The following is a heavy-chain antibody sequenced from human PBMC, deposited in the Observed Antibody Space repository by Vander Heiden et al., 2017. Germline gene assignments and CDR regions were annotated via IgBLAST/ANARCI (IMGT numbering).Heavy chain of an antibody. V-gene: IGHV5-51*01. CDR2: IYPGDSDT. D-gene: IGHD2-2*01. CDR3: ARLGLPAAIVAYRRGMDV. CDR1: GYSFTSYW. Sequence: EVQLVQSGAEVKKPGEALTISCKGSGYSFTSYWIGWVRQMPGKGLEWMGIIYPGDSDTRYSPSFQGQVTISADKSISTAYLQWSSLKASDTAMYYCARLGLPAAIVAYRRGMDVWGQGTTVTVSS. J-gene: IGHJ6*02.